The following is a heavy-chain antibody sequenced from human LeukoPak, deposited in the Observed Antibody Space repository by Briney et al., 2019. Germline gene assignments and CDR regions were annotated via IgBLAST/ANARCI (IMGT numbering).Heavy chain of an antibody. Sequence: SVKVSCKASGGTFSSYTISWVRQAPGQGLEWMGRIIPILGIANYAQKFQGRATITADKSTSTAYMELSSLRSEDTAVYYCARDRDCSSTSCHMTWFDPGAREPWSPSPQ. V-gene: IGHV1-69*04. CDR1: GGTFSSYT. CDR2: IIPILGIA. J-gene: IGHJ5*02. CDR3: ARDRDCSSTSCHMTWFDP. D-gene: IGHD2-2*01.